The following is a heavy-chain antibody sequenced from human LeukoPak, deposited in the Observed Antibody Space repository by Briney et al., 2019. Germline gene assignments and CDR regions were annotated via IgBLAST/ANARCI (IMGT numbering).Heavy chain of an antibody. CDR3: ANNWNYGDY. CDR1: GFTFSSYP. D-gene: IGHD1-1*01. J-gene: IGHJ4*02. Sequence: GGSLRLSCAASGFTFSSYPMTWVRQAPGKGLEWVSSISGGAGSTYYADSVKGRFTISRDNSKNTLYLQMNSLRAEDTAVYYCANNWNYGDYWGQGTLVTVSS. CDR2: ISGGAGST. V-gene: IGHV3-23*01.